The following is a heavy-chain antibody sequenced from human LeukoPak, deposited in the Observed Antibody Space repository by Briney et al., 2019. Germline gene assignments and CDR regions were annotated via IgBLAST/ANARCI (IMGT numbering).Heavy chain of an antibody. J-gene: IGHJ4*02. CDR2: INTNTGNP. D-gene: IGHD3-22*01. V-gene: IGHV7-4-1*02. CDR1: GYTFTSYA. Sequence: ASVKVSCEASGYTFTSYAMNWVRQAPGQGLEWMGWINTNTGNPTYAQGFTGRFVFSLDTSVSTAYLQISSLKAEDTAVYYCARVLCYYDSSGYYYVEDFDYWGQGTLVTVSS. CDR3: ARVLCYYDSSGYYYVEDFDY.